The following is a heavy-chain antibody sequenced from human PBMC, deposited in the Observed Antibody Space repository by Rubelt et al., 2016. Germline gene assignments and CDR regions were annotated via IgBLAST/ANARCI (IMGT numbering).Heavy chain of an antibody. J-gene: IGHJ4*02. V-gene: IGHV3-30*04. CDR1: GFTFSSYA. CDR3: ARVGGKEHYYDSSGLVDDPNDY. Sequence: EDGRGVVQPGRSLRLSCAASGFTFSSYAMHWVRQAPGKGLEWVAVISYDGSNKYYADSVKGRFTISRDNSKNTLYLQMHSLRAEDTAVNYCARVGGKEHYYDSSGLVDDPNDYWGQGTLVTVSS. D-gene: IGHD3-22*01. CDR2: ISYDGSNK.